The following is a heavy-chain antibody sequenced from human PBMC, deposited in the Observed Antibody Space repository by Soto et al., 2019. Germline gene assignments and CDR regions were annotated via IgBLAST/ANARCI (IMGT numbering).Heavy chain of an antibody. D-gene: IGHD1-1*01. CDR3: SSFPSRGRNSFDF. V-gene: IGHV6-1*01. Sequence: SPTLSRTCVISGDSVSSNSVTWSWIRQSPSRGLEWLGRTYYRSKWYNNYAVSVKSRITINPDTSKNQFSLQLNSVSPEDTAVYFCSSFPSRGRNSFDFRGPGTMVTV. CDR1: GDSVSSNSVT. CDR2: TYYRSKWYN. J-gene: IGHJ3*01.